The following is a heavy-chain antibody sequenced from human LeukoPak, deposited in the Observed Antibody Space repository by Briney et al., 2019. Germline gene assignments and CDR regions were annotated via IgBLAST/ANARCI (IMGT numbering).Heavy chain of an antibody. CDR2: INTNTGNP. V-gene: IGHV7-4-1*02. Sequence: ASVKVSCKASGYTFTSYAMNWVRQAPGQGLEWTGWINTNTGNPTYAQGFTGRFVFSLDTSVSTAYLQISSLKAEGTAVYYCARDQGRILTGYPYYFDYWGQGTLVTVSS. CDR1: GYTFTSYA. D-gene: IGHD3-9*01. CDR3: ARDQGRILTGYPYYFDY. J-gene: IGHJ4*02.